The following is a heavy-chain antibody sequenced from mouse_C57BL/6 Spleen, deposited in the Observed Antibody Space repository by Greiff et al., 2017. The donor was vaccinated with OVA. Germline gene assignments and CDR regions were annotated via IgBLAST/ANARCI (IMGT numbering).Heavy chain of an antibody. CDR2: IRSKSNNYAT. D-gene: IGHD1-2*01. J-gene: IGHJ1*03. Sequence: EVQVVESGGGLVQPKGSLKLSCAASGFSFNTYAMNWVRQAPGKGLEWVARIRSKSNNYATYYADSVKDRFTISRDDSESMLYLQMNNLKTEDTAMYYCVRHEAITTEGYFDVWGTGTTVTVSS. CDR3: VRHEAITTEGYFDV. CDR1: GFSFNTYA. V-gene: IGHV10-1*01.